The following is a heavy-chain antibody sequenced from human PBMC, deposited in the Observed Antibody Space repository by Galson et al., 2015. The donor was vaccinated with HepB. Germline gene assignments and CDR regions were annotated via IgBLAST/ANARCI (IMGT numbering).Heavy chain of an antibody. V-gene: IGHV3-23*01. CDR1: EFTFSSYA. J-gene: IGHJ4*02. CDR3: AKWAGRFLERSHPLDY. Sequence: SLRLSCAASEFTFSSYAMSWVRQAPGKGLEWVSAISGSGGSTYYADSVKGRFTISRDNSKNTLYLQMNSLRAEDTAVYYCAKWAGRFLERSHPLDYWGQGTLVTVSS. D-gene: IGHD3-3*01. CDR2: ISGSGGST.